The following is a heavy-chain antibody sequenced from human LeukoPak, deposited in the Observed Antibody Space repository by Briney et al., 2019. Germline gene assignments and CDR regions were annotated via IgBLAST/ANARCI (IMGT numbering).Heavy chain of an antibody. CDR1: GFTFSSYG. CDR3: AREGPRIAARGNY. Sequence: PGGTLRLSCAASGFTFSSYGMSWVRQAPGKGLEWVSAISGSGGSTYYADSVKGRFTISRDNAKNSLYLQMNSLRAEDTAVYYCAREGPRIAARGNYWGQGTLVTVSS. J-gene: IGHJ4*02. D-gene: IGHD6-6*01. CDR2: ISGSGGST. V-gene: IGHV3-23*01.